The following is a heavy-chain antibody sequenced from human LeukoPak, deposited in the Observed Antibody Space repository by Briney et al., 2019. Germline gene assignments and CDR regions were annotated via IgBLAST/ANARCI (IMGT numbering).Heavy chain of an antibody. V-gene: IGHV4-39*06. J-gene: IGHJ4*02. D-gene: IGHD1-1*01. CDR2: IYYSGST. CDR3: ARLERPYYFDY. CDR1: GGSISSSSYY. Sequence: SETLSLTCTVSGGSISSSSYYWGWLRQPPGKGLEWIGSIYYSGSTYYNPSLKSRFTITVDTSKNQFAMKLSSVAAADTAVYYCARLERPYYFDYWGQGTLVTVSS.